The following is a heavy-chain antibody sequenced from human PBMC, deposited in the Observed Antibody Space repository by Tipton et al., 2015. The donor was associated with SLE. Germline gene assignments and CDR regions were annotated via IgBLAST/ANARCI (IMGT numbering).Heavy chain of an antibody. CDR3: ARRRIYDYVWGSDAFDI. CDR2: INHSGST. D-gene: IGHD3-16*01. Sequence: TLSLTCAVYGGSFSGYYWSWIRQPPGRGLEWIGSINHSGSTNYNPSLKSRVTISVDTSKNQFSLKLSSVTAADTAVYYCARRRIYDYVWGSDAFDIWGQGTMVTVSS. CDR1: GGSFSGYY. V-gene: IGHV4-34*01. J-gene: IGHJ3*02.